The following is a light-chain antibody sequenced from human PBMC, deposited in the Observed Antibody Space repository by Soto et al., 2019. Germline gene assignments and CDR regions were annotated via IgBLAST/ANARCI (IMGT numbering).Light chain of an antibody. Sequence: QSVLTRPASVSGSPGQSITISCTGTSSNVGSYKLASWYQQHPGKAPKLMIFEVNKRPSGASNRFSGSKSGNTASLTISGLEVEDEADYYCCSSGGSPTYVFGTGTKVTVL. V-gene: IGLV2-23*02. J-gene: IGLJ1*01. CDR2: EVN. CDR1: SSNVGSYKL. CDR3: CSSGGSPTYV.